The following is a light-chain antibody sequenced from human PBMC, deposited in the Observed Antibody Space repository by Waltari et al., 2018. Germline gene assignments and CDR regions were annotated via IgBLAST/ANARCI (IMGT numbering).Light chain of an antibody. J-gene: IGLJ2*01. CDR3: QSHDSSLSGLVV. Sequence: QSVLTQPPSVSGAPGQRVTISCTGSSSNIGAGYDVHWYQQLPGTAPKLLIYGNSIRPSGVPDRCSGSKSGTSASLAITGLQAEDEADYYCQSHDSSLSGLVVFGGGTKLTVL. CDR1: SSNIGAGYD. V-gene: IGLV1-40*01. CDR2: GNS.